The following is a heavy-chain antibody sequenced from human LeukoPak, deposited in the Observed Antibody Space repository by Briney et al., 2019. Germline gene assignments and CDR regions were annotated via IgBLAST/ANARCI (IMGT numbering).Heavy chain of an antibody. J-gene: IGHJ4*02. CDR1: GGSISSSSYY. Sequence: SETLSLTCTVSGGSISSSSYYWGWIRQPPGKGLEWIGSIYYSGSTYYNPSLKSRVTISVDKSKNQFSLKLSSVTAADTAVYYCARIRPPNYYYDSSGYFDYWGQGTLVTVSS. CDR2: IYYSGST. V-gene: IGHV4-39*07. CDR3: ARIRPPNYYYDSSGYFDY. D-gene: IGHD3-22*01.